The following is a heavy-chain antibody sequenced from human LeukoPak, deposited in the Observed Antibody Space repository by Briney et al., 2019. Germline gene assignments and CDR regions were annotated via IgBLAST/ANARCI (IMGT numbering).Heavy chain of an antibody. CDR3: ARHPRNFWSGYYHYFDY. J-gene: IGHJ4*02. V-gene: IGHV3-30*04. CDR1: GFTFSDYA. Sequence: PGGSLRLSCAASGFTFSDYALHWVRQAPGKGLEWVAFVAYDGSSKYYRDSVKGRFIISRDYSRNTLYLQMNSLRAEDTAVYYCARHPRNFWSGYYHYFDYWGQGTLVTVSS. D-gene: IGHD3-3*01. CDR2: VAYDGSSK.